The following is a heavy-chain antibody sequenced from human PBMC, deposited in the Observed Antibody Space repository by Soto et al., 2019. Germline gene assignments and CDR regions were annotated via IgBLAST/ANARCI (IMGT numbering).Heavy chain of an antibody. CDR1: GGSFSGYY. CDR2: INHSGST. V-gene: IGHV4-34*01. CDR3: ARARSYYDFWSGYLKGNWFDP. Sequence: SETLSLTCAVYGGSFSGYYWSWIRQPPGKGLEWIGEINHSGSTNYNPSLKSRVTISVDTSKNQFSLKLSSVTAADTAVYYCARARSYYDFWSGYLKGNWFDPWGKGTLVTDSS. D-gene: IGHD3-3*01. J-gene: IGHJ5*02.